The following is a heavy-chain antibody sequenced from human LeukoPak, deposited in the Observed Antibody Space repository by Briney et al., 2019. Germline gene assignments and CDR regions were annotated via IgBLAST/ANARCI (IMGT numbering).Heavy chain of an antibody. CDR1: GYTFTSYD. CDR3: ARQEEWLRSYYYYYGMDV. CDR2: MNPNSGNT. V-gene: IGHV1-8*01. Sequence: ASVKVSCKASGYTFTSYDINWVRQATGQGLEWRGWMNPNSGNTGYAQKFQGRVTMTRNTSISTAYMELSSLRSEDTAVYYCARQEEWLRSYYYYYGMDVWDQGTTVTVSS. D-gene: IGHD5-12*01. J-gene: IGHJ6*02.